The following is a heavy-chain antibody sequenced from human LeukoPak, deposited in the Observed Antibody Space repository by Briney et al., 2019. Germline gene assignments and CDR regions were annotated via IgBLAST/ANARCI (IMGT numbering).Heavy chain of an antibody. D-gene: IGHD3-9*01. J-gene: IGHJ4*02. Sequence: SETLSLTCTVSGGSVSSSSYYWVWIRQPPGKGLEWIGYIYYSGSTNYNPSLKSRVTISVDTSKNQFSLKLSSVTAADTAVYYCARLVVPGYLSYWGQGTLVTVSS. CDR2: IYYSGST. V-gene: IGHV4-61*01. CDR3: ARLVVPGYLSY. CDR1: GGSVSSSSYY.